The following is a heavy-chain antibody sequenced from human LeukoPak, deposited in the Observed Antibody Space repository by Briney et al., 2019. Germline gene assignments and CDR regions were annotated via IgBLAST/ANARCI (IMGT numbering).Heavy chain of an antibody. J-gene: IGHJ2*01. D-gene: IGHD3-10*01. CDR2: IYYSGST. CDR1: GGSISSYY. Sequence: SETLSLTCTVSGGSISSYYWSWIRQPPGKGLEWIGYIYYSGSTNYNPSLKSRVTISVDTSKNQFSLKLSSVTAADTAVYYCARDRTTMVRGTGCFDLWGRGTLVTVSS. CDR3: ARDRTTMVRGTGCFDL. V-gene: IGHV4-59*01.